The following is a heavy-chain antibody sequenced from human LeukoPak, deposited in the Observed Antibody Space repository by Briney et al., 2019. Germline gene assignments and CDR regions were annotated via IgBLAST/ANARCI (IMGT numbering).Heavy chain of an antibody. CDR3: ARTSSNSWSYGMDV. CDR1: DGXISSYY. CDR2: IYPSGST. J-gene: IGHJ6*02. Sequence: SETLSLTCTVSDGXISSYYCSWIRQPAGQGLEWIGRIYPSGSTNYNPSLKSRVTMSVDTSKNQFSLKLSSVTAADTAVYYCARTSSNSWSYGMDVWGQGTTVTVSS. D-gene: IGHD6-13*01. V-gene: IGHV4-4*07.